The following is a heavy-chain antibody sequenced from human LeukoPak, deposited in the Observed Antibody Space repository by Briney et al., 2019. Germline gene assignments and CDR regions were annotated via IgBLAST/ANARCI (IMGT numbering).Heavy chain of an antibody. V-gene: IGHV3-7*01. CDR1: GFTFSHYW. J-gene: IGHJ4*02. D-gene: IGHD6-6*01. CDR3: ARGVSAALRYYFDY. CDR2: IRQDGSEQ. Sequence: GGSLRLSCAASGFTFSHYWMSWVRQAPGKGPEWVANIRQDGSEQFYLDSVKGRFIISRDNADNSLYLQLGALRAEDTAIYYCARGVSAALRYYFDYWGQGSLVTVSS.